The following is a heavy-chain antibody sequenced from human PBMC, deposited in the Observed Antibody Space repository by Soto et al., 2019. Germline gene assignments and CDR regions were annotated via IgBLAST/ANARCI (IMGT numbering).Heavy chain of an antibody. J-gene: IGHJ6*03. CDR3: ARGTNYYGSGSYYKLLSYYYYYYMDV. Sequence: SETLSLTCTVSGGSISSYYWSWIRQPPGKGLEWIGYIYYSGSTNYNPSLKSRVTISVDTSKNQFSLKLSSVTAADTAVYYCARGTNYYGSGSYYKLLSYYYYYYMDVWGKGTTVTVSS. CDR2: IYYSGST. CDR1: GGSISSYY. V-gene: IGHV4-59*08. D-gene: IGHD3-10*01.